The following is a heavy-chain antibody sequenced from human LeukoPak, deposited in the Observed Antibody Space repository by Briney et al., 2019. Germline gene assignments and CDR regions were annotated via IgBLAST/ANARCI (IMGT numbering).Heavy chain of an antibody. CDR3: ARSAGALDY. J-gene: IGHJ4*02. D-gene: IGHD1-26*01. Sequence: SETLSLTCAVSGGSIISIHWWSWVRQPPGKGLEWIGEIYHSGSSNYSPSLKSRVTISVDKSKNQFSLKLNSVTAADTAVYYCARSAGALDYWGQGTLVTVSS. V-gene: IGHV4-4*02. CDR1: GGSIISIHW. CDR2: IYHSGSS.